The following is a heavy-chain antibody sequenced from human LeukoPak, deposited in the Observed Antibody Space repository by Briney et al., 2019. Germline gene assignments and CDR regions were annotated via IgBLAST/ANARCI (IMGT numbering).Heavy chain of an antibody. CDR1: GGSISSYY. CDR3: ARDDGSGSYMFEY. V-gene: IGHV4-59*01. CDR2: ISYSGST. J-gene: IGHJ4*02. D-gene: IGHD3-10*01. Sequence: SETLSLTCTVSGGSISSYYWSWIRQPPGKGLEYIGYISYSGSTNSNPSLKSRVTMSGDTSKNQFSLKLSSVTAADTAVYYCARDDGSGSYMFEYWGQGTLVTVSS.